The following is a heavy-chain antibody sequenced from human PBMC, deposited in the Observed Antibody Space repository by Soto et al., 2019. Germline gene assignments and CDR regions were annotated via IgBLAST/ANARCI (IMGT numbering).Heavy chain of an antibody. V-gene: IGHV3-21*01. J-gene: IGHJ4*02. Sequence: GGSLRLSCAASGFTFSSYSINWVRQAPGKGLEWVSSISSSSSYIYYADSVKGRFTISRDNAKNSLYLQMNSLRAEDTAVYYCARDLRQYYDSSGSTEVPDYWGQGTLVTVSS. CDR1: GFTFSSYS. CDR2: ISSSSSYI. CDR3: ARDLRQYYDSSGSTEVPDY. D-gene: IGHD3-22*01.